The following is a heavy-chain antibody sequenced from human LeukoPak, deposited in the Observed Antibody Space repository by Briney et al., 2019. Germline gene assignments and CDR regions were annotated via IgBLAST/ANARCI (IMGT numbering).Heavy chain of an antibody. D-gene: IGHD3-22*01. J-gene: IGHJ4*02. CDR2: IYSGGRT. CDR1: GFTVSSNY. V-gene: IGHV3-66*01. CDR3: ARASNSAHYFSY. Sequence: PGGSLRLSCAASGFTVSSNYMCWGRQAPGKGLEWGSVIYSGGRTYYADSVKGRFTISRDNSTNTLYLQMNSLKAEDTAVYYCARASNSAHYFSYWGQGTLVTVSS.